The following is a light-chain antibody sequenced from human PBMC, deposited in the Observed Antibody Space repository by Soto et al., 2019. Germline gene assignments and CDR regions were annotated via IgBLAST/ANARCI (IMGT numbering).Light chain of an antibody. CDR1: SSDVGSYNL. Sequence: QSVLTQPASVSGSPGQSITISCTGTSSDVGSYNLVSWYQQHPGKAPKLMIYEGSKRPSGVSNRFAGSKSGNTASLTISVLQAEDEADYYCCSYAGSYNYVFGTGTKVTVL. CDR3: CSYAGSYNYV. V-gene: IGLV2-23*01. CDR2: EGS. J-gene: IGLJ1*01.